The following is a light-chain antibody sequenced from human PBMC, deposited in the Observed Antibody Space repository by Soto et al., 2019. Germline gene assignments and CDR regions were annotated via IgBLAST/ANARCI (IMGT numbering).Light chain of an antibody. Sequence: QSVLTQPPSVSAAPGQKVTISCSGNSSNIGNNYVSWFQQLPGTAPKLLIYDNNRRTYVLHERFSGSNSGTSATLGITGLQTGVEAAYYCGTWETSLPAKVVFGGGTQLTVL. J-gene: IGLJ2*01. CDR2: DNN. CDR1: SSNIGNNY. CDR3: GTWETSLPAKVV. V-gene: IGLV1-51*01.